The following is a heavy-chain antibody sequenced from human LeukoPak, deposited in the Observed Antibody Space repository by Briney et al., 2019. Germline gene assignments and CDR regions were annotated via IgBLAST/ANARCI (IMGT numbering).Heavy chain of an antibody. Sequence: GAAVKVSCKASGYTFTSYGFRWVRLAPGQGLEWMGWISAYNGNTNYAQTLQGRVTMTTDTSTSTAYMELRSLRSDDTAVYYGARDKPGARAYNASLCYWGRGTVVTVSS. CDR3: ARDKPGARAYNASLCY. V-gene: IGHV1-18*01. CDR2: ISAYNGNT. J-gene: IGHJ4*02. D-gene: IGHD1-1*01. CDR1: GYTFTSYG.